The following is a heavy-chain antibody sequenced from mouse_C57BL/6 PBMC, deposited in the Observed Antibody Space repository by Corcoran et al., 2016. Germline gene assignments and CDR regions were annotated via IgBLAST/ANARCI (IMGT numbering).Heavy chain of an antibody. V-gene: IGHV1-80*01. CDR1: GYAFSSYW. D-gene: IGHD3-3*01. CDR3: ARKREWDNAMDY. Sequence: QVQLQQSGAELVKPGASVKISCKASGYAFSSYWMNWVKQRPGKGLEWIGQIYPGDGDTNYNGKFKGKATLTADKSSSTAYMQLSSLTSEDSAVYFCARKREWDNAMDYWGQGTSVTVSS. J-gene: IGHJ4*01. CDR2: IYPGDGDT.